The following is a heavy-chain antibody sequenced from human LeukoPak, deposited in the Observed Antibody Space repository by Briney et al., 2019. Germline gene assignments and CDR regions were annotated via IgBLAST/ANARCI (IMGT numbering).Heavy chain of an antibody. CDR3: ARDTTVTQNFDY. V-gene: IGHV3-21*01. CDR2: ISSSSYI. Sequence: GGSLRLSCAASGFTFSSYSMNWVRQAPGKGLEWVSSISSSSYIYYADSVKGRFTISRDNAKNSRYLQMNSLRAEDTAVYYCARDTTVTQNFDYWGQGTLVTVSS. D-gene: IGHD4-17*01. J-gene: IGHJ4*02. CDR1: GFTFSSYS.